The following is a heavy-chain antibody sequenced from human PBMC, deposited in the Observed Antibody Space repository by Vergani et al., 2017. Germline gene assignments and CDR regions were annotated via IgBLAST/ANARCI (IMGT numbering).Heavy chain of an antibody. J-gene: IGHJ6*02. CDR1: GFSFRNAW. V-gene: IGHV3-15*07. CDR3: TTDPRYCGDGSCYWLRDHHYYGMDV. CDR2: IKSTFASGTT. D-gene: IGHD2-21*01. Sequence: EVQLVESGGGIVKPGGSLRLSCVASGFSFRNAWMNWVRRTPGKGLEWVGRIKSTFASGTTDYAAAVKGRFTISRYDSKNTLFLQMNGLKTEDIGVYYCTTDPRYCGDGSCYWLRDHHYYGMDVWGQGTTVTVSS.